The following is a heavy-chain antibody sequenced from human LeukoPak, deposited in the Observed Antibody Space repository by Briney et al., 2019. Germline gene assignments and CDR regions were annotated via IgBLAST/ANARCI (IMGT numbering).Heavy chain of an antibody. V-gene: IGHV3-30*04. CDR1: GFTFSSFA. Sequence: GKSLRLSCAASGFTFSSFAMHWVRQAPGRGLEWVATVSYLGSKTYYADSVKGRFTISRDNSKNTLYLQMNSLRAEDTAVYYCAKVGTLAVTTEPYFDYWGQGTLVTVSS. CDR2: VSYLGSKT. J-gene: IGHJ4*02. D-gene: IGHD4-17*01. CDR3: AKVGTLAVTTEPYFDY.